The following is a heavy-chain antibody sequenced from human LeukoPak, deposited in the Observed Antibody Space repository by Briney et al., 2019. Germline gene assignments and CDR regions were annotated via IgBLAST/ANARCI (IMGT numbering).Heavy chain of an antibody. CDR3: ATVTGGDSSGPFRVLGAFDI. J-gene: IGHJ3*02. CDR2: IIPIFGTA. Sequence: EASVKVSCKASGGTFSSYAISWVRQAPGQGLEWMGGIIPIFGTANYAQKFQGRVTITADKSTSTAYMELSSLRSEDTAVYYCATVTGGDSSGPFRVLGAFDIWGQGTMVTVSS. V-gene: IGHV1-69*06. CDR1: GGTFSSYA. D-gene: IGHD3-22*01.